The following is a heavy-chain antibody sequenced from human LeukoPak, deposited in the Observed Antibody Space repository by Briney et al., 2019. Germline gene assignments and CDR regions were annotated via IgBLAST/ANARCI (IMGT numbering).Heavy chain of an antibody. CDR2: IYYSGST. V-gene: IGHV4-31*03. D-gene: IGHD3-22*01. J-gene: IGHJ3*02. Sequence: PSQTLSLTCTVSGGSISSGGYYWSWIRQHPGKGLEWIGYIYYSGSTYYNPSLKSRVTISVDTSKNQFSLKLSSVTAADTAVYYCARDKDYYDTRGSAFDIWGQGTMVTVSS. CDR1: GGSISSGGYY. CDR3: ARDKDYYDTRGSAFDI.